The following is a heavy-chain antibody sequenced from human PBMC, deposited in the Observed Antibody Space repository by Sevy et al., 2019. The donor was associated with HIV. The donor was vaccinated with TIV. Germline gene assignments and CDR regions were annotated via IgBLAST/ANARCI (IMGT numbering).Heavy chain of an antibody. D-gene: IGHD1-26*01. CDR2: AKRKSDGGSI. V-gene: IGHV3-15*01. J-gene: IGHJ3*02. CDR3: ATVLGAGAAGAFEI. Sequence: GGSLRLSCAGSGFSFKNVWMTWVRQTPGKGLEWVGHAKRKSDGGSIDYGSPVNGRFIISRDDSKDMLYLQMSSLKTEDTGVYYCATVLGAGAAGAFEIWGQGTMVTVSS. CDR1: GFSFKNVW.